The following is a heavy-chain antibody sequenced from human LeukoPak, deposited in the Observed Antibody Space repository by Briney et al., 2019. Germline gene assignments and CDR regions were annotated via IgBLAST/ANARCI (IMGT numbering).Heavy chain of an antibody. CDR3: ARAPYDSSGFPYYYYYMDV. V-gene: IGHV6-1*01. D-gene: IGHD3-22*01. J-gene: IGHJ6*03. Sequence: SQTLSLTCALSGDSVSSNSAAWNWIRQSPSRGLEWLVRTYYRSKWYNDYAVSVKSRITINPDTSKNQFSLQLNSVTPEDTAVYYCARAPYDSSGFPYYYYYMDVWGKGTTVTVSS. CDR2: TYYRSKWYN. CDR1: GDSVSSNSAA.